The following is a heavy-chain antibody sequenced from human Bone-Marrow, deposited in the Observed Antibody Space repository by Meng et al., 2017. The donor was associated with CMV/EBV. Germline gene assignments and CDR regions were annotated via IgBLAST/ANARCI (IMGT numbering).Heavy chain of an antibody. CDR1: GYTFIGYY. D-gene: IGHD1-1*01. Sequence: ASVKVPCKASGYTFIGYYMHWVRQAPGQGLKWMGWINTNSGDTNYAQKFQGRVTMTRDTSISTAYMELSRLRSDDTAVYYCASAGHTGTRSLPLYYGGQGTLVTFSS. CDR2: INTNSGDT. V-gene: IGHV1-2*02. CDR3: ASAGHTGTRSLPLYY. J-gene: IGHJ4*02.